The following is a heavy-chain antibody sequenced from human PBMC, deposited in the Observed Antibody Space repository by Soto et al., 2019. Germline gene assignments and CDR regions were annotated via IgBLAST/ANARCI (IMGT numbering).Heavy chain of an antibody. J-gene: IGHJ1*01. Sequence: GGSLRLSCAASGFSFSTYAMSWVRQAPGKGLEWVSGISGSGGTTYYADSVKGRFTISRDNSKNTLYLQVNSLRVEDTAVYYCANDQAAAGTISRDFQHWGQGTLVTVSS. CDR1: GFSFSTYA. CDR3: ANDQAAAGTISRDFQH. D-gene: IGHD6-13*01. V-gene: IGHV3-23*01. CDR2: ISGSGGTT.